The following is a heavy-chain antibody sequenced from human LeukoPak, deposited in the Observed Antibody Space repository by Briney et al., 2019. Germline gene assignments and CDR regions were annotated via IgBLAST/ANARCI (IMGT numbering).Heavy chain of an antibody. Sequence: SETLSLTCAVYGGSFSGYYWSWIRQPPGKRLEWIGEINHSGSTNYNPSLKSRVTISVDTSKNQFSLKLSSVTAADTAVYYCARGLRGSRFDYWGQGTLVTVSS. D-gene: IGHD2-15*01. V-gene: IGHV4-34*01. CDR2: INHSGST. J-gene: IGHJ4*02. CDR1: GGSFSGYY. CDR3: ARGLRGSRFDY.